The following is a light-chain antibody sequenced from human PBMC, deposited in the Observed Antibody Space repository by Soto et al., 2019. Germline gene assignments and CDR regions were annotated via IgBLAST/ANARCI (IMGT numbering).Light chain of an antibody. CDR1: RSVSSY. Sequence: MVLTQSPATLSLSPGESATLSCRASRSVSSYLAWYQQKTGQAPRLLIYDASNRDTGIPARFSGSGSGTDFTLTISRLEPEDFAVYYCQQRSNSPLTFGGGTKVDIK. J-gene: IGKJ4*01. V-gene: IGKV3-11*01. CDR3: QQRSNSPLT. CDR2: DAS.